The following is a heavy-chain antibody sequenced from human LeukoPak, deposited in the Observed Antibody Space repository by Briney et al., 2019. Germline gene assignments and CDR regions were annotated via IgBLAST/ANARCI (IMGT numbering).Heavy chain of an antibody. V-gene: IGHV1-2*02. CDR2: ITPNSGGT. D-gene: IGHD2-2*01. J-gene: IGHJ4*02. CDR3: AREVVPAATRFGDLDY. Sequence: ASVKVSCKASDYRFTSYGISWVRQAPGRGLEWVGWITPNSGGTNYAQKYQGRVTMTRDTSISTAYMKLSRLRSDDTAVYYCAREVVPAATRFGDLDYWGQGTLVTVSS. CDR1: DYRFTSYG.